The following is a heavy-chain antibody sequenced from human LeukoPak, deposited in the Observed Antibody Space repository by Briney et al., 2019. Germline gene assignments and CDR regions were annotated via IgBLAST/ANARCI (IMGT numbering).Heavy chain of an antibody. D-gene: IGHD3-22*01. CDR3: ARDVFPDYDSSGYWYWYFDL. V-gene: IGHV4-59*01. Sequence: PSETLSLTRTVSGGSISSYYWSWIRQPPGKGLEWIGYIYYSGSTNYNPSLKSRVTISVDTSKNQFSLKLSSVTAADTAVYYCARDVFPDYDSSGYWYWYFDLWGRGTLVTVSS. CDR2: IYYSGST. CDR1: GGSISSYY. J-gene: IGHJ2*01.